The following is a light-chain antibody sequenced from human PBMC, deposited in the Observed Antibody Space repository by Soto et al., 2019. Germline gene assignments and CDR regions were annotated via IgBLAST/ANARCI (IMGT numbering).Light chain of an antibody. CDR3: QQYNSAWT. CDR2: DAS. V-gene: IGKV1-5*01. CDR1: QSVSSW. J-gene: IGKJ1*01. Sequence: DIQMTQSPSTLSASVGDRVTITCRASQSVSSWLAWFQQKPGKAPKLLIYDASSLESGVPSRFSGYGSGPEFTFTISSLQPDDFATYYCQQYNSAWTFGQGTKVEIK.